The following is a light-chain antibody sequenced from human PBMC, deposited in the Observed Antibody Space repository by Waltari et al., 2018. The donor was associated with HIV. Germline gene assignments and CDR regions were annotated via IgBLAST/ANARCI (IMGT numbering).Light chain of an antibody. J-gene: IGLJ2*01. CDR2: GQH. CDR1: SSDIGTIT. V-gene: IGLV1-44*01. CDR3: ASWDDSLNGSV. Sequence: QSVLTPPPSTSGTPGPSVTISCTGSSSDIGTITVSCCQQFPAHAPKVLIYGQHQRPSGVADHFSASKSAASAALAIGALQSEDEADYYCASWDDSLNGSVFGGGTTLTVL.